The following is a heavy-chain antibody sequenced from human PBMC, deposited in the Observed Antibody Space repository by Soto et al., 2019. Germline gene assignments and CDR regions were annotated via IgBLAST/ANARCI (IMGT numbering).Heavy chain of an antibody. CDR2: INTNSGGT. D-gene: IGHD5-18*01. J-gene: IGHJ4*02. V-gene: IGHV1-2*04. CDR1: GYTFTGYY. CDR3: ARDAIYNSYGTYFDY. Sequence: QVQLVQSGAEVKKPGASVKVSCKGSGYTFTGYYIHWVRQAPGQGLEWMGWINTNSGGTNYAQDFQGLVTMTRDTSINTAYMELSRLRSDDTAVYYCARDAIYNSYGTYFDYWGQGALVTVSS.